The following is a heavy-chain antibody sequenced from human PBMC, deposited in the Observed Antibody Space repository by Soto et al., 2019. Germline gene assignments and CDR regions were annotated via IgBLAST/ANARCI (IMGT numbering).Heavy chain of an antibody. J-gene: IGHJ5*02. Sequence: PGGSLRLSCTASGFTFSLYAMSWVRQAPGKGLEWVTGISRSGLTTYYADSVKGRFTISRDNSNNTLSLQMNSLRAEDTAVYYCAKGDGYSSGWYGWFDPWGQGTRVTVSS. CDR3: AKGDGYSSGWYGWFDP. D-gene: IGHD6-19*01. CDR1: GFTFSLYA. CDR2: ISRSGLTT. V-gene: IGHV3-23*01.